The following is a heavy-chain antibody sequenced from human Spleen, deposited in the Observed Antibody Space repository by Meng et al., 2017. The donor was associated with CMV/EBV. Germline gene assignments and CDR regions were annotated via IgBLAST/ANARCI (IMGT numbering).Heavy chain of an antibody. D-gene: IGHD6-19*01. CDR1: GGSFSGYY. V-gene: IGHV4-34*12. Sequence: SETLSLTCGVYGGSFSGYYWSWIRQSPGKGLEWIGEIFHTGSTKYNPSLKSRVTISMDTSKNQFSLKLSSVTAADTAVYYCARVYSSGWYEGGDYYFDYWGQGTLVTVSS. CDR2: IFHTGST. CDR3: ARVYSSGWYEGGDYYFDY. J-gene: IGHJ4*02.